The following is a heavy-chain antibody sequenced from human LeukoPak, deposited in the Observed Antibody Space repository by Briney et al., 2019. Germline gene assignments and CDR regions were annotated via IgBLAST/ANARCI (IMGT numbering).Heavy chain of an antibody. CDR2: INHSGST. CDR3: ARGPSRNFFPDGTAFDY. J-gene: IGHJ4*02. Sequence: SETLSLTCAVYGGSFSGYYWSWIRQPPGKGLEWIGEINHSGSTNYNPSLKSRVTISVDTSKNQFSLKLSSVTAADTAVYYCARGPSRNFFPDGTAFDYWGQGTLVTVSS. V-gene: IGHV4-34*01. CDR1: GGSFSGYY. D-gene: IGHD3-9*01.